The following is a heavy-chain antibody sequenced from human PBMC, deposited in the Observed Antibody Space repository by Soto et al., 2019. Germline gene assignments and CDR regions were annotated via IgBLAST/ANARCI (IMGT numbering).Heavy chain of an antibody. CDR3: ARSLRFLEWFPERGYYYYGMDV. CDR2: IIPIFGTA. Sequence: ASVKVSCKASGGTFSSYAISWVRQAPGQGLEWMGGIIPIFGTANYAQKFQGRVTITADESTSTAYMELSSLRSEDTAVYYCARSLRFLEWFPERGYYYYGMDVWGQGTTVTVSS. V-gene: IGHV1-69*13. J-gene: IGHJ6*02. D-gene: IGHD3-3*01. CDR1: GGTFSSYA.